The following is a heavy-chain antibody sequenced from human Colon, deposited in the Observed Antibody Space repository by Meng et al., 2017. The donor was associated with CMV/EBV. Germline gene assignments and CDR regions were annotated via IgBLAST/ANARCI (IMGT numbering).Heavy chain of an antibody. CDR1: GFTFSKFE. D-gene: IGHD2-2*01. Sequence: GESLKISCAASGFTFSKFEMTWVRQAPGKGLEWVAVIWYDGSNKYYADSVKGRFTISRDNSKNTLYLQMNSLRAEDTAVYYCAKGWGSTSFYGMDVWGQGTTVTVSS. V-gene: IGHV3-33*06. CDR3: AKGWGSTSFYGMDV. J-gene: IGHJ6*02. CDR2: IWYDGSNK.